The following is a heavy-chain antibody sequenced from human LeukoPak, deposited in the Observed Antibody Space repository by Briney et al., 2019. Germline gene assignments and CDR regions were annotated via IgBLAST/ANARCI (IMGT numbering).Heavy chain of an antibody. D-gene: IGHD6-19*01. CDR3: ARGGSGLYYFDY. CDR1: GYSISSGYY. J-gene: IGHJ4*02. Sequence: SETLSLTCAVSGYSISSGYYWGWIRQPPGKGLEWIGSIYHSGGTYYNPSLKSRVTISVDTSKNQFSLKLSSVTAADTAVYYCARGGSGLYYFDYWGQGTLVTVSS. CDR2: IYHSGGT. V-gene: IGHV4-38-2*01.